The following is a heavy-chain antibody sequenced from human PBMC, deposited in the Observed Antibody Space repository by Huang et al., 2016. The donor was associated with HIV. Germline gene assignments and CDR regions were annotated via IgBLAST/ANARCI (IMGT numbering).Heavy chain of an antibody. CDR2: VRSKALGGAS. V-gene: IGHV3-49*03. CDR1: GFIVNYFA. D-gene: IGHD4-17*01. Sequence: QLVESGGDSVQSGRSLRLTCRGSGFIVNYFAINWFRQSPGKGLEWIGFVRSKALGGASKSAPSVKDRFTVSRDEAKNVAFLQMDNLQVDDTAIYYCSPSGDDYFYFYMDVWGNGTTVIVS. J-gene: IGHJ6*03. CDR3: SPSGDDYFYFYMDV.